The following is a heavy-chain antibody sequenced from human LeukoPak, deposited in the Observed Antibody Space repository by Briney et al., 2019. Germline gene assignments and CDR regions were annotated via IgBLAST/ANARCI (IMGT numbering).Heavy chain of an antibody. V-gene: IGHV4-30-2*01. CDR1: GGSISSGGYY. CDR2: IYHSGST. D-gene: IGHD3-10*02. Sequence: PSETLSLTCTVSGGSISSGGYYWSWIRQPPGKGLEWIGYIYHSGSTYYNPSLKSRVTISVDRSKNQFSLKLSSVTAADTAVYYCASGPLFQGHSLGYWGQGTLVTVSS. CDR3: ASGPLFQGHSLGY. J-gene: IGHJ4*02.